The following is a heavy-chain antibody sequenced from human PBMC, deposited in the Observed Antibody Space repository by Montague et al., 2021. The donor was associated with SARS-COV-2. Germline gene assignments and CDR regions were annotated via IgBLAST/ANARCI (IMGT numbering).Heavy chain of an antibody. CDR3: ARAFIAAAGTTSFDY. CDR1: GGSISSNSYY. D-gene: IGHD6-13*01. CDR2: IHYSGST. J-gene: IGHJ4*02. Sequence: SETLSLTCTVSGGSISSNSYYWGWIRQPPGKRLEWIGSIHYSGSTYYNPSLKSRVTISVDMSKNQFSLKLSSVTAADTAVYYCARAFIAAAGTTSFDYWGQGTLVTVSS. V-gene: IGHV4-39*01.